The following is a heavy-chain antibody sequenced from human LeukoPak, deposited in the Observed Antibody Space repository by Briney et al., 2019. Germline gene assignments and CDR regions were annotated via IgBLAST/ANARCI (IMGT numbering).Heavy chain of an antibody. CDR2: ISSSGSTI. D-gene: IGHD3-22*01. V-gene: IGHV3-48*03. CDR3: ARDSVWYDSSNGMDV. Sequence: GGSLRLSCAASGFTFSSYEMNWVRQAPGKGLEWVSYISSSGSTIYYADSVKGRFTISRDNAKNSLYQQMNSLRAEDTAVYYCARDSVWYDSSNGMDVWGQGTTVTVSS. CDR1: GFTFSSYE. J-gene: IGHJ6*02.